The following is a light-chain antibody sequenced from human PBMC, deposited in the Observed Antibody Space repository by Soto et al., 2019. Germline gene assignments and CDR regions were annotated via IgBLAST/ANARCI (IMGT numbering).Light chain of an antibody. Sequence: QSALTQPASVSGSPGQSITISCTGTSGDIGGYNYVSWYQHFPGKAPKLMIFEVSYRPSGVSNRFSGSKSGNTASLTISGLQAEDEADYFCSSYTTNSTRVFGTGTQLTVL. CDR3: SSYTTNSTRV. CDR2: EVS. J-gene: IGLJ1*01. CDR1: SGDIGGYNY. V-gene: IGLV2-14*01.